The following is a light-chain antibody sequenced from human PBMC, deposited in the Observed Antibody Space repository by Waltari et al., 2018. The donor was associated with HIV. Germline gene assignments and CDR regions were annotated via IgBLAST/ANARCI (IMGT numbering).Light chain of an antibody. CDR2: STN. J-gene: IGLJ3*02. CDR1: SGQFSTSYY. V-gene: IGLV8-61*01. Sequence: QTVVTQEPSFSVSPGGTVTLTCGLSSGQFSTSYYPSWYQQTPGQAPRTLIYSTNTRSSGVPDRFSGSILGNKAALTITGAQADDESDYYCVLYMGSGIQVFGGGTKLTVL. CDR3: VLYMGSGIQV.